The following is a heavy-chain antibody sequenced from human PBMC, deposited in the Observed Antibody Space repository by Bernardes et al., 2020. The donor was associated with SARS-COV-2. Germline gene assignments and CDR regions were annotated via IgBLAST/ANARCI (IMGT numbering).Heavy chain of an antibody. CDR3: AKDNAAGRGY. CDR2: ISWNSGSI. V-gene: IGHV3-9*01. CDR1: GFTFDDYA. D-gene: IGHD6-13*01. Sequence: SLRLSCAASGFTFDDYAMHWVRQAPGKGLEWVSGISWNSGSIGYADSVKGRFTISRDNAKNSLYLQMNSLRAEDTALYYCAKDNAAGRGYWGQGTLVTVSS. J-gene: IGHJ4*02.